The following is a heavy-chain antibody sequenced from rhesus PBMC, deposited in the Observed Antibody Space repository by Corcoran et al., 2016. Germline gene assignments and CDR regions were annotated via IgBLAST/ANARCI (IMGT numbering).Heavy chain of an antibody. CDR2: ISSGGSI. D-gene: IGHD2-21*01. J-gene: IGHJ6*01. CDR1: GFTSGNSD. V-gene: IGHV3S43*01. Sequence: EVQLVESGGGLVQPGGSLRLSCAAPGFTSGNSDLIWIRQAPGKGLEWGSYISSGGSIYYSDSVKGRLTISRGNSKNTLYLQMSSLRVEDTAVYYCANTLEYCTGSGCYGLDSWGQGVVVTVSS. CDR3: ANTLEYCTGSGCYGLDS.